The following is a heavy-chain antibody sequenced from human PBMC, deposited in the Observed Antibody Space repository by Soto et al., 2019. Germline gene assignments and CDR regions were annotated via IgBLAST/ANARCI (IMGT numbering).Heavy chain of an antibody. CDR3: ARTAYDSSGYYFDY. CDR2: IYYSGST. J-gene: IGHJ4*02. Sequence: SETLSLTCTVSGGSVSSGSYYWSWIRQPPGKGLEWIGHIYYSGSTNYNPSLKSRVTISVDTSKNQFSLNLSSVTAADTAVYYCARTAYDSSGYYFDYWGQGTLVTVSS. D-gene: IGHD3-22*01. V-gene: IGHV4-61*01. CDR1: GGSVSSGSYY.